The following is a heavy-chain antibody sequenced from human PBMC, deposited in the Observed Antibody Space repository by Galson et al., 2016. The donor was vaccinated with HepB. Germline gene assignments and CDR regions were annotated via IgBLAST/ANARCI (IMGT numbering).Heavy chain of an antibody. CDR1: GFTFSSYW. D-gene: IGHD4/OR15-4a*01. CDR3: FGAQSSP. Sequence: SLRLSCAASGFTFSSYWMNWVRQAPGKGLEWVANIKPDGSGKYYADSVKGRFTISGDNAKNSSYLQMNSLRAEDHAVYYGFGAQSSPWGQGTLVPVSS. V-gene: IGHV3-7*02. J-gene: IGHJ5*02. CDR2: IKPDGSGK.